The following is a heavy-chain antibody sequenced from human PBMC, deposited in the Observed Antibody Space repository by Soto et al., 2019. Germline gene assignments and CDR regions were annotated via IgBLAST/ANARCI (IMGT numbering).Heavy chain of an antibody. CDR2: IYYSGST. D-gene: IGHD5-18*01. Sequence: LSLTCTVTGDSISSRSYYWGWIRQPPGKGLEWIGSIYYSGSTYNNPSLRSRVSMSIDTSKDQFSLKLKSVTAADTAVYYCARVLVTRGFVDYWGQGTLVTVSS. J-gene: IGHJ4*02. V-gene: IGHV4-39*01. CDR1: GDSISSRSYY. CDR3: ARVLVTRGFVDY.